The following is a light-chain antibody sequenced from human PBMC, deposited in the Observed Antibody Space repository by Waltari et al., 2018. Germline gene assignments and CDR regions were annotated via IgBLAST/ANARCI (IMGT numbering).Light chain of an antibody. CDR2: AAS. Sequence: AIQMTQSPSSLSASVGDRVTITFRASQGVRYDLGWYQQKPGKAPKLLIYAASRLQSGVPSRFSGGGAGTEFTLTISSLQPEDFATYYCLQDYNYPWTFGQGTKVEIK. CDR1: QGVRYD. J-gene: IGKJ1*01. CDR3: LQDYNYPWT. V-gene: IGKV1-6*01.